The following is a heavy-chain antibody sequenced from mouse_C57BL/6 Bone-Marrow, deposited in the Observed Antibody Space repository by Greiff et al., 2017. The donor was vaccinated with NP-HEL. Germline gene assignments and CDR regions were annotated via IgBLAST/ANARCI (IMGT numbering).Heavy chain of an antibody. CDR3: TRGQLRKFAY. CDR2: IDPENGGT. Sequence: QVQLQQSGAELVRPGASVTLSCKASGYTFTDYEMHWVKQTPVHGLEWIGAIDPENGGTAYNQKFKGKAILTADKSSSTAYMGLRCLTSEDSAVYYCTRGQLRKFAYWGQGTLVTVSA. J-gene: IGHJ3*01. V-gene: IGHV1-15*01. D-gene: IGHD3-2*02. CDR1: GYTFTDYE.